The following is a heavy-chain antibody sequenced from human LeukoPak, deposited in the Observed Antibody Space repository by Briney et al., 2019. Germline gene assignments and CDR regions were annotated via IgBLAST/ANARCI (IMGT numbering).Heavy chain of an antibody. V-gene: IGHV3-74*03. CDR3: ARDEVGAPPIDY. Sequence: GGSLRLSCEASGFTFSSHWMHWVRQVPGKGLVWISNIRGDGGLFAYADSVKGRFAVSRDNARNTLYLHMNSLRVEDTAVYYCARDEVGAPPIDYWGQGVLVTVSS. CDR1: GFTFSSHW. CDR2: IRGDGGLF. D-gene: IGHD1-26*01. J-gene: IGHJ4*02.